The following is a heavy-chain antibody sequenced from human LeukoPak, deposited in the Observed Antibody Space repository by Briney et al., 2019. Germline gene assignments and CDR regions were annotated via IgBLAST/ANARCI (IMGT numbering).Heavy chain of an antibody. CDR2: IYHSGST. Sequence: SQTLSLTCAVCGGSISSGGYSWSWIRQPPGKGLEWIGYIYHSGSTYYNPSLKSRVTISVDRSKNQFSLKLSSVTAADTAVYYCAREGVYFDYWGQGTLVTVSS. CDR1: GGSISSGGYS. CDR3: AREGVYFDY. D-gene: IGHD3-16*01. V-gene: IGHV4-30-2*01. J-gene: IGHJ4*02.